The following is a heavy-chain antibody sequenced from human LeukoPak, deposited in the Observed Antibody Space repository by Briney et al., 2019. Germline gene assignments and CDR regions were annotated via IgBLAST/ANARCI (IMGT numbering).Heavy chain of an antibody. Sequence: PSETLSLTCTVSGGSISSYYWSWIRQPPWKGLEWIGYIYYSGSTNYNPSLKSRVTISVDTSKNQFSLKLSSVTAADTAVYYCARHRSGFDIVAGRGYGMDVWGQGTTVTVSS. J-gene: IGHJ6*02. D-gene: IGHD2-15*01. CDR2: IYYSGST. CDR3: ARHRSGFDIVAGRGYGMDV. V-gene: IGHV4-59*08. CDR1: GGSISSYY.